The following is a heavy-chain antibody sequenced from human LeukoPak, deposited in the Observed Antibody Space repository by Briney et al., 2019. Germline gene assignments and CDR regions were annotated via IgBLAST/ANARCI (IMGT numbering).Heavy chain of an antibody. CDR1: GFSFSSHW. D-gene: IGHD1-26*01. J-gene: IGHJ4*02. CDR3: ARDLHWGASDY. CDR2: INQDGSNT. Sequence: GGSLRLSCAASGFSFSSHWMHWVRQVPGKGLVWVSRINQDGSNTFYADSVKGRFTAFRDNAKNTLYLQMNSLGVEDTAVYYCARDLHWGASDYWGQGTLVTVSS. V-gene: IGHV3-74*01.